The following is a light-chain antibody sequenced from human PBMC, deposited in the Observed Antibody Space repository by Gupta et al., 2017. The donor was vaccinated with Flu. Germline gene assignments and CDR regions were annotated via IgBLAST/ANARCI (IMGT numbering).Light chain of an antibody. V-gene: IGKV4-1*01. CDR1: TIVLYRSNNMTY. J-gene: IGKJ5*01. CDR2: CAS. CDR3: QQYYCTPPVT. Sequence: SITIVLYRSNNMTYLAWYQQQTAQPATLLIYCASTRESGVADRLCGSGSATDFTPTISSLQAQDVAVYYCQQYYCTPPVTFGQGTRLEI.